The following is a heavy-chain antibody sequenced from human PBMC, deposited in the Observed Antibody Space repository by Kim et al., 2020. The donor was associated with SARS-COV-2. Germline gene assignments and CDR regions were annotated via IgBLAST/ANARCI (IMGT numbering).Heavy chain of an antibody. CDR2: IYPGDSDT. V-gene: IGHV5-51*01. CDR3: ARRADYSGSSQGGWFDP. Sequence: GESLKISCKGSGYRFTSYWIGWVRQMPGKGLEWMGIIYPGDSDTRYSPSFQGQVTISADKSISTAYLQWSSLKASDTAMYYCARRADYSGSSQGGWFDPWGQGTLVTVSS. D-gene: IGHD1-26*01. J-gene: IGHJ5*02. CDR1: GYRFTSYW.